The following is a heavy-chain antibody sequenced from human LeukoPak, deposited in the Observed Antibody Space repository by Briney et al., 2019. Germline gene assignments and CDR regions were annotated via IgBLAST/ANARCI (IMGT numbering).Heavy chain of an antibody. V-gene: IGHV4-39*01. Sequence: SETLSLTCTVSGGSISSSSYYWGWIRQPPGKGLEWIGTIYYSGSTYYNPSLKSRVTISVDTSKNQFSLKLSSVTAADTAVYYCARHRLDDGSGYYPYYFDHWGQGTLVTVSS. CDR2: IYYSGST. CDR1: GGSISSSSYY. CDR3: ARHRLDDGSGYYPYYFDH. D-gene: IGHD3-22*01. J-gene: IGHJ4*02.